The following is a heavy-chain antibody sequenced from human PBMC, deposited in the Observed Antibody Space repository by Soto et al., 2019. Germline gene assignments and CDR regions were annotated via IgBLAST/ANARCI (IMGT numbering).Heavy chain of an antibody. CDR2: ISAYNGNT. Sequence: EASVKVSCKASGYTFTSYGISWVRQAPGQGLEWMGWISAYNGNTNYAQKLQGRVTMTTDTSTSTAYMELRSLRSDDTAVYYCARESLEVGLPIDTGLYYYYYYGMDVWGQGTTVTVS. D-gene: IGHD2-2*01. CDR1: GYTFTSYG. J-gene: IGHJ6*02. CDR3: ARESLEVGLPIDTGLYYYYYYGMDV. V-gene: IGHV1-18*01.